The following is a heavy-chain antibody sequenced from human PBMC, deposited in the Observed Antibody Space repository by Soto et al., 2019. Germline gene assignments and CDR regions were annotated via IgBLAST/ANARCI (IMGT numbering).Heavy chain of an antibody. D-gene: IGHD1-26*01. Sequence: SVKVSCKASGGTFSSYAISWVRRAPGQGLEWMGGIIPIFGTANYAQKFQGRVTITADESTSTAYMELSSLRSEDTAVYYCARGELPWTRSFDYWGQGTLVTVSS. CDR3: ARGELPWTRSFDY. J-gene: IGHJ4*02. CDR2: IIPIFGTA. V-gene: IGHV1-69*13. CDR1: GGTFSSYA.